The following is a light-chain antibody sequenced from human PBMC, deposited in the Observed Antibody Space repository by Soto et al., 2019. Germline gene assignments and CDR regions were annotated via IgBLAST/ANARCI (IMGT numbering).Light chain of an antibody. CDR3: QQSYSTPIT. CDR1: QSISSY. Sequence: DIQMTQSPSSLSASVRDRVTITCRASQSISSYLNWYQQKPGKAPKLLMYAASSLQSGVPSRFSGSGSGTDFILTISSLQPEDFATYYCQQSYSTPITFGQGTRLEIK. CDR2: AAS. V-gene: IGKV1-39*01. J-gene: IGKJ5*01.